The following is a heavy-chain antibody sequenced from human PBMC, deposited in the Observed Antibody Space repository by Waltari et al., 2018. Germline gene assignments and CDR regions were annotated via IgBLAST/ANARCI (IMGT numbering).Heavy chain of an antibody. J-gene: IGHJ4*02. CDR1: GFMFSDFS. V-gene: IGHV3-23*01. CDR3: AKPWGPTTRSYPD. D-gene: IGHD4-17*01. CDR2: RGRDGLT. Sequence: EVQLLESGGALVQPGGSLRLSCVGSGFMFSDFSMTWVRQAPGKGLQWVSVRGRDGLTYYADSLKGRFTISRDDSKNTLYLQMDSLRPEDTAVYYCAKPWGPTTRSYPDWGQGTLVTVSS.